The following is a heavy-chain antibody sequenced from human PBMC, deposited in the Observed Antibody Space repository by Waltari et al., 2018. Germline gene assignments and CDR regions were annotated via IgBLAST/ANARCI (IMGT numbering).Heavy chain of an antibody. CDR1: GFTFSSYA. CDR3: AKGKDSTQASAFDI. Sequence: EVQLLESGGGLVQPGGSLRLSCAASGFTFSSYAMSCVRQAPGKGLEWVSAISGSGGSTYYYDSVKSRYTISRDNSENTLYLQINSLRAEDTAVYYCAKGKDSTQASAFDICGQGTMVTVSS. J-gene: IGHJ3*02. CDR2: ISGSGGST. V-gene: IGHV3-23*01. D-gene: IGHD2-2*01.